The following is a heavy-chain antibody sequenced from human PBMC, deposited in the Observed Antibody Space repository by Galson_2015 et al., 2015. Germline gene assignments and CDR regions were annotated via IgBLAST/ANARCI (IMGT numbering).Heavy chain of an antibody. V-gene: IGHV3-30*18. J-gene: IGHJ4*02. D-gene: IGHD1-14*01. Sequence: SLRLSCAASGFTFSSYGMHWVRQAPGKGLEWVAVISYDGSNKYYADSVKGRFTISRDNSKNTLYLQMNSLRAEDTAVYYCAKPTANTEGFDYWGQGTLVTVSS. CDR3: AKPTANTEGFDY. CDR1: GFTFSSYG. CDR2: ISYDGSNK.